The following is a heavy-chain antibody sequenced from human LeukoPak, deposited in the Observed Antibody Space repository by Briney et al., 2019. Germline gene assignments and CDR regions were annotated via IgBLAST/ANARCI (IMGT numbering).Heavy chain of an antibody. CDR1: GYTFTSYY. CDR2: ISPNNGGT. D-gene: IGHD6-13*01. V-gene: IGHV1-2*02. CDR3: ARQQLTYFDS. Sequence: ASGKVSCKASGYTFTSYYIHWGRQAPGQGLEWMGSISPNNGGTTYAQKFQDRATMTRDTSISTAYLELNRLKSDDTAVYFCARQQLTYFDSWGQGTLVTVS. J-gene: IGHJ4*02.